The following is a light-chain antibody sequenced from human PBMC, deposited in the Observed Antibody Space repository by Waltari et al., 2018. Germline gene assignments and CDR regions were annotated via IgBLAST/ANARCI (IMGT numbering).Light chain of an antibody. V-gene: IGKV4-1*01. CDR2: WAS. CDR1: QSLLYTSNTKNY. J-gene: IGKJ1*01. CDR3: LQYLHTPRT. Sequence: DVVMTQSPDSLAVSLGERATINCKSSQSLLYTSNTKNYLAWYQKKPGQPPKILVYWASIRESGVPGRFSGSGSGTDFTLTISGLQAEDVASYFCLQYLHTPRTFGQGTKVEIK.